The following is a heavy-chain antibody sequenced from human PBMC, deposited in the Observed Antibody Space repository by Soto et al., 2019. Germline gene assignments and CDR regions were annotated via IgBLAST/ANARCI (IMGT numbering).Heavy chain of an antibody. CDR2: IYHGGST. J-gene: IGHJ6*02. CDR1: GGSISSANW. CDR3: ARLSFSYGVDV. Sequence: SETLSLTCAVSGGSISSANWWTWVRQPPGKGLEWTGEIYHGGSTSYNPSLKSRVTLSLDKFKNHFSLNLTSVTAADTAVNYCARLSFSYGVDVWGQGTTVTVSS. V-gene: IGHV4-4*02.